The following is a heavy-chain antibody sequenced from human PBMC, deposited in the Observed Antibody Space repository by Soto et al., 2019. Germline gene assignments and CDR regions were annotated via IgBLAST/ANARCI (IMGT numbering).Heavy chain of an antibody. J-gene: IGHJ6*03. D-gene: IGHD3-3*01. Sequence: ASVKVSCKASGYTFTGYYMHWVRQAPGQGLEWMGWINPNSGGTNYAQKFQGWVTMTRDTSISTAYMELSRLRSDDTAVYYCARGREGRFLEWYYYMDVWGKGTTVTVSS. CDR2: INPNSGGT. V-gene: IGHV1-2*04. CDR3: ARGREGRFLEWYYYMDV. CDR1: GYTFTGYY.